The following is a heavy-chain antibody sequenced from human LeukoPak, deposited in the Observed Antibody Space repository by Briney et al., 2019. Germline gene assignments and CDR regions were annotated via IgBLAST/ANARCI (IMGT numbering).Heavy chain of an antibody. CDR1: GFTFSSYA. CDR3: AKGSNAYISSFDY. Sequence: GGSLRLSCAASGFTFSSYAMSWVRQAPGKGLEWVSAISGSGGSTYYADSVKGRFTISRDNSKNMLYLQMNSLRAEDTAVYYCAKGSNAYISSFDYWGQGTLVTVSS. J-gene: IGHJ4*02. CDR2: ISGSGGST. D-gene: IGHD1-26*01. V-gene: IGHV3-23*01.